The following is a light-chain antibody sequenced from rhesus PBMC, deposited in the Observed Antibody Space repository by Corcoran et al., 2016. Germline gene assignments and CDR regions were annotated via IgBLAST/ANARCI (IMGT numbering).Light chain of an antibody. CDR2: RAS. CDR3: QQGYSYPLT. J-gene: IGKJ4*01. CDR1: QILSNY. V-gene: IGKV1S9*01. Sequence: DIQMTQSPSSLSASVGDRVTITCQASQILSNYLNWYQQKPGKIPKLLFYRASSLQSGIPSRFSGIGSGTDFTLTIRSLQPEYFATYYCQQGYSYPLTFGGGTKVELK.